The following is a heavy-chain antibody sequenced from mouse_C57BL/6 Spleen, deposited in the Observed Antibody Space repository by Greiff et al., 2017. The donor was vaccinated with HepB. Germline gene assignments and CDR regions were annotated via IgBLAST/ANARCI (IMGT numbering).Heavy chain of an antibody. Sequence: EVQVVESGGGLVKPGGSLKLSCAASGFTFSDYGMHWVRQAPEKGLEWVAYISSGSSTIYYADTVKGRFTISRDNAKNTLFLQMTSLRSEDTAMYYCARVGRSDVGLFAYWGQGTLVTVAA. J-gene: IGHJ3*01. CDR1: GFTFSDYG. CDR3: ARVGRSDVGLFAY. V-gene: IGHV5-17*01. CDR2: ISSGSSTI. D-gene: IGHD1-1*01.